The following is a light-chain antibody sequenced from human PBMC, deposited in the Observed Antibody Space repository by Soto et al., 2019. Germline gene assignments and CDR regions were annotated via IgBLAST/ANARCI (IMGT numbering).Light chain of an antibody. CDR1: QSIRYS. CDR3: QQTFSIPYT. J-gene: IGKJ2*01. V-gene: IGKV1-39*01. Sequence: IQMTQSPSSLSASVGDRVIITCRANQSIRYSLNWYQQKPGKAPQLLISTTFTLQSGVPSRFSGGGSETDFTLTIRGLQLEDFASYYCQQTFSIPYTFGQGTKL. CDR2: TTF.